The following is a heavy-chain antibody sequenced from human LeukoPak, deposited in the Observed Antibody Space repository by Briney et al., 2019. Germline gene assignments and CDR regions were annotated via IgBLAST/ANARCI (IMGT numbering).Heavy chain of an antibody. CDR3: AKVRYSSGWYLYY. V-gene: IGHV3-23*01. Sequence: GGSLRLSCAASGFTFSDYYMSWIRQAPGKGLEWVSAISGSGGSTYYADSVKGRFTISRDNSKNTLYLQMNSLRAEDTAVYYCAKVRYSSGWYLYYWGQGTLVTVSS. J-gene: IGHJ4*02. D-gene: IGHD6-19*01. CDR2: ISGSGGST. CDR1: GFTFSDYY.